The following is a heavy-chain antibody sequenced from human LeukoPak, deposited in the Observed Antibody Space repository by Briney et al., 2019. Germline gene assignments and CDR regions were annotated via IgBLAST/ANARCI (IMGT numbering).Heavy chain of an antibody. Sequence: PGGSLRLSCAASGFTFNSYSMNWVRQAPGKGLEWVSSISSSSSYIYYADSVKGRFTISRDDAKNSLYLQMNSLRAEDTAVYYCAREKLRDGAFDIWGQGTMVTVSS. CDR3: AREKLRDGAFDI. J-gene: IGHJ3*02. V-gene: IGHV3-21*01. CDR2: ISSSSSYI. CDR1: GFTFNSYS. D-gene: IGHD5-24*01.